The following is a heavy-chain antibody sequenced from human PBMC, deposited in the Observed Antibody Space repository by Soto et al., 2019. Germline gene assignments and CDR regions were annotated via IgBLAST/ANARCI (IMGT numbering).Heavy chain of an antibody. V-gene: IGHV3-33*01. Sequence: GGSLRLSCAASGFTFSSYGMHWVRQAPGKGLEWVAVIWYDGSNKYYADSVKGRFTISRDNSKNTLYLQMNSLRAEDTAVYYCARDGLYYYDSSGYGYYGMDVWGQGTTVTVSS. CDR3: ARDGLYYYDSSGYGYYGMDV. J-gene: IGHJ6*02. D-gene: IGHD3-22*01. CDR1: GFTFSSYG. CDR2: IWYDGSNK.